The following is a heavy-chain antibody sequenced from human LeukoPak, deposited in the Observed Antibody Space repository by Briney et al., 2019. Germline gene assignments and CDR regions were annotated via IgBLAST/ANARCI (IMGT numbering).Heavy chain of an antibody. CDR1: GGSISSYY. CDR2: IYYSGST. J-gene: IGHJ5*02. V-gene: IGHV4-59*08. D-gene: IGHD3-22*01. CDR3: ARRLHYYDSSGYLNWFDP. Sequence: SETLSLTCTVSGGSISSYYWSWIRQPPGKGLEWIGYIYYSGSTNYNPSLKSRVTISVDTSKNQFSLKLSSVTAADTAVYYCARRLHYYDSSGYLNWFDPWGQGTLVTVSS.